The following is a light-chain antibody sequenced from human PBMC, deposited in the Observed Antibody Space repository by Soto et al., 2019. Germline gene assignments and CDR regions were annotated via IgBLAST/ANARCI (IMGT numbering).Light chain of an antibody. Sequence: QSVLTQPASVSGSPGQSITISCTGTGSDFGDYNYVSWYQQLPGKAPILLIYDVTNRPSGISHRLSGSKSGNTAFLTISGLQAEDEADYYCSPFTRYKTYVFGPGTKVTVL. CDR1: GSDFGDYNY. J-gene: IGLJ1*01. CDR2: DVT. V-gene: IGLV2-14*01. CDR3: SPFTRYKTYV.